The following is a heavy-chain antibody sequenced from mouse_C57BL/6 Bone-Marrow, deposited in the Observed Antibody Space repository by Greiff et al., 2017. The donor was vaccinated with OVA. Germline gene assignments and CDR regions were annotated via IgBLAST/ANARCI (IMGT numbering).Heavy chain of an antibody. CDR3: ARWDGSSLFAY. CDR2: IYPSDSET. J-gene: IGHJ3*01. D-gene: IGHD1-1*01. Sequence: QVQLQQSGAELVRPGSSVKLSCKASGYTFTSYWMDWVKQRPGQGLEWIGNIYPSDSETHYNQKFKDKATLTVDKSSSTAYMQLSSLTSEDSAVYYCARWDGSSLFAYWGQGTLVTVSA. V-gene: IGHV1-61*01. CDR1: GYTFTSYW.